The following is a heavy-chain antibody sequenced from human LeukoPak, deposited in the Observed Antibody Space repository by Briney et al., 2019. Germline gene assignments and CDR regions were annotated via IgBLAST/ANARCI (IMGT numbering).Heavy chain of an antibody. CDR1: GFTFSSYG. Sequence: PGGSLRLSCAASGFTFSSYGMSWVRQAPGKGLEWVSAISGSGGSTYYADSVKGRFTVSRDNSKKTLYLQMNSLRAEDTAVYYCAKDYVGGWPKSVIDVWGKGTTVTVSS. V-gene: IGHV3-23*01. D-gene: IGHD3-10*02. CDR3: AKDYVGGWPKSVIDV. CDR2: ISGSGGST. J-gene: IGHJ6*03.